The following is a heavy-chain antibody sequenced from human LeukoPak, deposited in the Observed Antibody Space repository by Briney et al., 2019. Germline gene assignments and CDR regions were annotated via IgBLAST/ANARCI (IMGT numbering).Heavy chain of an antibody. J-gene: IGHJ5*02. CDR1: GFTFSSYA. CDR2: ISGSGGST. Sequence: PGGSLRLSCAASGFTFSSYAMSWVRQAPGKGLEWVSAISGSGGSTYYADSVKGRFTISRDNSKNTLYLQMGSLRAEDMAVYYCARASVLWFGELGGWFDPWGQGTLVTVSS. V-gene: IGHV3-23*01. CDR3: ARASVLWFGELGGWFDP. D-gene: IGHD3-10*01.